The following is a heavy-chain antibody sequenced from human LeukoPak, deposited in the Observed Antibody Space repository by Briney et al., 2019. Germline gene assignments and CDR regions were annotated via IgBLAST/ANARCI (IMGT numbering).Heavy chain of an antibody. CDR1: GYSISSGYY. CDR2: INHSGST. J-gene: IGHJ2*01. V-gene: IGHV4-38-2*01. Sequence: SETLSLTCAVSGYSISSGYYWGWIRQPPGKGLEWIGEINHSGSTNYNPSLKSRVTISVDTSKNQFSLKLSSVTAADTAVYYCARGARHFDLWGRGTLVTVSS. CDR3: ARGARHFDL. D-gene: IGHD4/OR15-4a*01.